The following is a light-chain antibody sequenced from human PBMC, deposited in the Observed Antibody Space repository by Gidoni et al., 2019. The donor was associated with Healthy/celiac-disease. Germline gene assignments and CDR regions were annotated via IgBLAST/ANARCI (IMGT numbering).Light chain of an antibody. Sequence: EIVLTQSPGTLSLSPGERATLSCRASQSVSSSYLAWYQQKPGQAPRLLSYGASSRATGIPDRFSGSGSRTDFTLTISRLEPEDCAVYYCQQYGSSPRYTFGQGTKLEIK. V-gene: IGKV3-20*01. J-gene: IGKJ2*01. CDR1: QSVSSSY. CDR3: QQYGSSPRYT. CDR2: GAS.